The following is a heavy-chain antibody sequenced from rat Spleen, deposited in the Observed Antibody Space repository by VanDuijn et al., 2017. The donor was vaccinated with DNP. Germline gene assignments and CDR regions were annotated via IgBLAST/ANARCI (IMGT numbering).Heavy chain of an antibody. Sequence: VQLQESGPGLLKPSQSLSLTCTVSGFSLTTYSVSWVRQPSGKGPEWMGKMWYDGDTAYNSVLKSRLSISRDTSKSQVFLKMDSVQTEDTAMYFCARSQGYYYDGSYYPFAYWGQGILVTVSS. CDR2: MWYDGDT. CDR3: ARSQGYYYDGSYYPFAY. CDR1: GFSLTTYS. D-gene: IGHD1-12*02. V-gene: IGHV2-16*01. J-gene: IGHJ3*01.